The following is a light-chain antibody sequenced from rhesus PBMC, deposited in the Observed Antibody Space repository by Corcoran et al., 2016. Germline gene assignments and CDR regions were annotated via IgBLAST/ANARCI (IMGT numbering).Light chain of an antibody. V-gene: IGKV1-18*01. J-gene: IGKJ1*01. CDR2: AAS. CDR3: QQGYNTPRT. CDR1: QGISSW. Sequence: DIQMTQSPSSLSASVGEKVTITCRASQGISSWLAWYQQKPGKAPKLLIYAASRLQSGVPSRFSGSGSGTDYTLTISSLQPEDFATYYCQQGYNTPRTFGQVTKVEIK.